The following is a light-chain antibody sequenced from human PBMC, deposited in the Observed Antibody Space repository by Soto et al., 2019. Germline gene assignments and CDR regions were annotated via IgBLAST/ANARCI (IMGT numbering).Light chain of an antibody. J-gene: IGLJ7*01. CDR1: NIGSKS. CDR2: YDS. CDR3: QVWDSKAV. V-gene: IGLV3-21*04. Sequence: SYELTQPPSVSVAPGKTARITCGGNNIGSKSVHWYQQKPGQAPVLVIYYDSDRPSGIPERFSGSNSGNTATLTISGVEAGDEADYYCQVWDSKAVFGGGTQLTVL.